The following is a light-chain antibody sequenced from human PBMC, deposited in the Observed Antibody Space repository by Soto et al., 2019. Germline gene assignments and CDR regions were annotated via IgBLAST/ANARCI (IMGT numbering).Light chain of an antibody. V-gene: IGKV3-20*01. J-gene: IGKJ3*01. CDR3: QQYGSSPFT. Sequence: EIVLTQSPGTLSLSPGERGTLSCRASQNLGTLYLAWFQQKSGQAPRLLIYSASRRATGIPDRFTGSGSGTDFTLTISRLEPEDFAVYYCQQYGSSPFTFGPGTKVDIK. CDR1: QNLGTLY. CDR2: SAS.